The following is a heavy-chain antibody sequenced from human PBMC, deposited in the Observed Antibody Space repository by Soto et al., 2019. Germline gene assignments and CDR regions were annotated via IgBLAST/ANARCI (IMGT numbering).Heavy chain of an antibody. CDR1: GGTFSSYA. CDR2: INPNSGGT. CDR3: AICLINSSPHGMDV. D-gene: IGHD3-16*01. V-gene: IGHV1-2*04. J-gene: IGHJ6*02. Sequence: ASVKVSCKASGGTFSSYAISWVRQAPGQGLEWIGWINPNSGGTNYAQKFQGWVTMTRDTSISTAYMELSRLRSDDTAVYYCAICLINSSPHGMDVWGQGTTVTVSS.